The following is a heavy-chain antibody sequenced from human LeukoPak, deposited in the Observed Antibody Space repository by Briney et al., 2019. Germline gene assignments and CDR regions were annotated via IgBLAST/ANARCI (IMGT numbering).Heavy chain of an antibody. CDR2: ISSSGSTI. Sequence: PGGSLRLSCAASGFTFSDYYMSWIRQAPGKGLEWVSYISSSGSTIYYADSVKGRFTISRDNAKNSLYLQMNSLRAEDTAVYYCARSDPSMIVDASDIWGQGTMVTVSS. D-gene: IGHD3-22*01. V-gene: IGHV3-11*04. J-gene: IGHJ3*02. CDR3: ARSDPSMIVDASDI. CDR1: GFTFSDYY.